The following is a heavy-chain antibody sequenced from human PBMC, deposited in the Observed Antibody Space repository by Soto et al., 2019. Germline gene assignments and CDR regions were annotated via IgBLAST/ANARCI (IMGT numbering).Heavy chain of an antibody. CDR3: ARDPGRSYCSGGSCYSDAFDI. V-gene: IGHV4-31*03. Sequence: SETLSLTCTVSGGSISSGGYYWSWIRQHPGKGLEWIGYIYYSGSTYYNPSLKSRVTISVDTSKNQFSLKLSSVTAADTAVYYCARDPGRSYCSGGSCYSDAFDIWGQGTMVTVSS. J-gene: IGHJ3*02. D-gene: IGHD2-15*01. CDR2: IYYSGST. CDR1: GGSISSGGYY.